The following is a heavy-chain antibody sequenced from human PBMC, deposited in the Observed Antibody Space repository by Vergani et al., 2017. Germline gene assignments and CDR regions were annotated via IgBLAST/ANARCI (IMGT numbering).Heavy chain of an antibody. V-gene: IGHV4-39*01. J-gene: IGHJ4*02. CDR2: VYNSGNT. Sequence: QLQLQESGPGLVKPSETLSLNCTVSGGSISSSRDYWGWIRQSPGKGLEWIGSVYNSGNTYYNQSLQSRVTIYVDTSKNQFSLKVASVTAADTAIYYCARVSSLGYWGQGTLVTVSS. D-gene: IGHD3-10*01. CDR3: ARVSSLGY. CDR1: GGSISSSRDY.